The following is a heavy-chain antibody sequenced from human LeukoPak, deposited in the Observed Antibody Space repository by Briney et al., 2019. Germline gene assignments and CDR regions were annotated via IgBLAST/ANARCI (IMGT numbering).Heavy chain of an antibody. V-gene: IGHV4-4*07. D-gene: IGHD4-23*01. Sequence: SETLSLTCTVSGGSISSYYWSWIRQPAGKGLEWIVRIYTSGSTNYNPSLKSRVTMSVDTSKNQFSLKLSSETAADTAEYSYAKYLTVTPYAFDIWGQGTMVTVSS. CDR3: AKYLTVTPYAFDI. CDR2: IYTSGST. CDR1: GGSISSYY. J-gene: IGHJ3*02.